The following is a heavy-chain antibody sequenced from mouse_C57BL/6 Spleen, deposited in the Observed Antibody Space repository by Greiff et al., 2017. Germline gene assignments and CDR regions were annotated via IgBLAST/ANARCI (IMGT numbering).Heavy chain of an antibody. J-gene: IGHJ3*01. CDR2: INPYNGGT. CDR1: GYTFTDYY. V-gene: IGHV1-19*01. D-gene: IGHD2-4*01. Sequence: EVKLQQSGPVLVKPGASVKMSCKASGYTFTDYYMNWVKQSHGKSLEWIGVINPYNGGTSYNQKFKGKATLTVDKSSSTAYMELNSLTSEDSAVYYCARCSYDYDAWFAYWGQGTLVTVSA. CDR3: ARCSYDYDAWFAY.